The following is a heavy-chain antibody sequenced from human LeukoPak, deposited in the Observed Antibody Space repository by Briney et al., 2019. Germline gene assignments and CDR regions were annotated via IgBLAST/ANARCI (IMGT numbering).Heavy chain of an antibody. Sequence: GASVKVSCKASGYTFTSYAMNWVRQAPGQGLEWMGWISAYNGKTNYAQKYQGRVTMTADTSTSTAYMELRSLGSDDTAVYYCARDSDWGKGYCTDNICYNDDAFDIWGQGTMVTVSS. CDR3: ARDSDWGKGYCTDNICYNDDAFDI. CDR1: GYTFTSYA. V-gene: IGHV1-18*01. J-gene: IGHJ3*02. D-gene: IGHD2-2*02. CDR2: ISAYNGKT.